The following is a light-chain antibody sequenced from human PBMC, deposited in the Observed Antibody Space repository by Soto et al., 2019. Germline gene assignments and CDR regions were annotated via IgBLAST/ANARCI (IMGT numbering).Light chain of an antibody. CDR3: SSYSGTNYHYV. CDR2: EVS. J-gene: IGLJ1*01. V-gene: IGLV2-8*01. Sequence: QSALTQPPSASGSFGQSVTISCTGTSSDVGGYNYVSWYQQHPGKAPKLMIYEVSERPSGVPDRFSGSKSGNTAFLTVSGLQADDEADYYCSSYSGTNYHYVFGTGTKLTVL. CDR1: SSDVGGYNY.